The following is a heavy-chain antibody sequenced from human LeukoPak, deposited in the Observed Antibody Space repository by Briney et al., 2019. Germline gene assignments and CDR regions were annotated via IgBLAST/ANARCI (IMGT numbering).Heavy chain of an antibody. J-gene: IGHJ4*02. CDR1: GYSISSGYY. V-gene: IGHV4-38-2*02. CDR2: IYTSGST. Sequence: NASETLSLTCTVSGYSISSGYYWGWIRQPPGKGLEWIGRIYTSGSTNYNPSLKSRVTISVDTSKNQFSLKLSSVTAADTAVYYCARVYYYDSSGSWGQGTLVTVSS. CDR3: ARVYYYDSSGS. D-gene: IGHD3-22*01.